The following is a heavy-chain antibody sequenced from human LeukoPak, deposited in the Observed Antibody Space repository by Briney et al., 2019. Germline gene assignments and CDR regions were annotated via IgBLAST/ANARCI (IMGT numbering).Heavy chain of an antibody. D-gene: IGHD6-13*01. V-gene: IGHV3-53*01. CDR2: YSGGGT. CDR1: GFTISSTY. J-gene: IGHJ4*02. CDR3: ARVSSRYSSSWLFDY. Sequence: GGSLRLSCAASGFTISSTYMNWLRQAPGKGLEWVSLYSGGGTFYADSVKGRFTISRDNAKNSLYLQMNSLRAEDTAVYYCARVSSRYSSSWLFDYWGQGTLVTVSS.